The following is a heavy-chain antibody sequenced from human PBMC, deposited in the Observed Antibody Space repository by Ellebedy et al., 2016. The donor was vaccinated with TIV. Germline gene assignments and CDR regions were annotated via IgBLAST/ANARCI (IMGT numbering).Heavy chain of an antibody. V-gene: IGHV3-30*02. Sequence: GESLKISCAASGFNFKKYGMHWVRQAPGKGLEWVAFIRHDGSRKYHADSVKGRFTISRDKSKTTVFLEMDNVRGEDTAVYYCAKDVSPENYSYYYGVDVWGQGTTVIVSS. J-gene: IGHJ6*02. CDR1: GFNFKKYG. CDR3: AKDVSPENYSYYYGVDV. D-gene: IGHD5/OR15-5a*01. CDR2: IRHDGSRK.